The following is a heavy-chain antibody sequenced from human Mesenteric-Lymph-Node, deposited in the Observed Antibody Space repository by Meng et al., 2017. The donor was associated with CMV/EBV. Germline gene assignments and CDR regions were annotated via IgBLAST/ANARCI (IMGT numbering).Heavy chain of an antibody. J-gene: IGHJ5*02. D-gene: IGHD3-3*01. CDR1: TFINYG. Sequence: TFINYGISWVRQAPGQGLEWMGGIIPILGITNYAQNFQARVTITADKSTSTAYMELSSLRSDDTAVYYCARDTQNHDFWSGNWFDPWGQGTLVTVSS. V-gene: IGHV1-69*10. CDR3: ARDTQNHDFWSGNWFDP. CDR2: IIPILGIT.